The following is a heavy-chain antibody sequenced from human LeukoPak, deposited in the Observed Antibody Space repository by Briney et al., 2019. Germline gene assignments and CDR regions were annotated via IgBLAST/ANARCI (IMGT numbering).Heavy chain of an antibody. Sequence: GGSLRLSCAASGFTFSNYEMNWVRQAPGEGLEWVSYISASSGTTYYADSVKGRFTISRDNAKNSLYLQMNSLRAEDTAVYYCARRLTTTVALWGQGTLVTVSS. CDR2: ISASSGTT. V-gene: IGHV3-48*03. CDR3: ARRLTTTVAL. D-gene: IGHD4-23*01. J-gene: IGHJ4*02. CDR1: GFTFSNYE.